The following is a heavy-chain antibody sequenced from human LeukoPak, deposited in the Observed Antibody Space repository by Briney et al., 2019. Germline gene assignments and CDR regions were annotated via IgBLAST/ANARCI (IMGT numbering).Heavy chain of an antibody. CDR3: ARGGWPNYGDHGFDY. D-gene: IGHD4-17*01. CDR1: GFTFSSYG. CDR2: IWYDGSNK. J-gene: IGHJ4*02. V-gene: IGHV3-33*01. Sequence: GGSLRLSCAASGFTFSSYGMHSVRQAPGKWLEWVAAIWYDGSNKYYADSVKGRFTISRDNSKNTLYLQMNSLRAEDTAMYYCARGGWPNYGDHGFDYWGQGTLVIVSS.